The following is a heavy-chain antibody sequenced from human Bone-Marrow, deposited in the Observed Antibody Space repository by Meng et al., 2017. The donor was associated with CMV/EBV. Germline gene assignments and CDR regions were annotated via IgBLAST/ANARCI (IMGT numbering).Heavy chain of an antibody. CDR1: GYTFRTYW. Sequence: KVSCKGSGYTFRTYWIGWVRQMPGKGLEWMGIIYPDDFGIRYSPSFQGQVTIRADKSTSTAYLQWSSLKASDTAIYYCARHLEMATIAEYNYGMDVWGQGTTVTVSS. D-gene: IGHD5-24*01. J-gene: IGHJ6*02. V-gene: IGHV5-51*01. CDR3: ARHLEMATIAEYNYGMDV. CDR2: IYPDDFGI.